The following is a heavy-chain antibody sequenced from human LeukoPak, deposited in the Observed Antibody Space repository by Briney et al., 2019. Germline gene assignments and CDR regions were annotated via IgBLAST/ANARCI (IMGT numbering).Heavy chain of an antibody. CDR2: IYYSGST. CDR3: ARCWGSGRYLFDAFDI. J-gene: IGHJ3*02. D-gene: IGHD1-26*01. CDR1: GESISGFY. V-gene: IGHV4-59*01. Sequence: PSETLSLTCTVSGESISGFYWTWIRQPPGKGLEWIGYIYYSGSTNYNPSLKSRVTISVDTSKNQFSLKLSSVTAADTAVYYCARCWGSGRYLFDAFDIWGQGTMVTVSS.